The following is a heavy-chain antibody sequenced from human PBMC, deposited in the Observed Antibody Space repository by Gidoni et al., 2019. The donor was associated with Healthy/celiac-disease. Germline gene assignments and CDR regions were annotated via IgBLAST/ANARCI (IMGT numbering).Heavy chain of an antibody. Sequence: QVQLQQWGAGLLKPSETLSLTCAVYGGSFGGYYWSWIRQPPGKGLEWIGEINHSGSTNYNPSLKSRVTISVDTSKNQFSLKLSSVTAADTAVYYCARAGYSYGPMIVWGQGTTVTVSS. CDR2: INHSGST. CDR1: GGSFGGYY. J-gene: IGHJ6*02. CDR3: ARAGYSYGPMIV. D-gene: IGHD5-18*01. V-gene: IGHV4-34*01.